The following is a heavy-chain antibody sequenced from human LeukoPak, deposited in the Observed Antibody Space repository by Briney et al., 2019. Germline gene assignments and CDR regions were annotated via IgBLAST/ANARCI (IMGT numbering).Heavy chain of an antibody. V-gene: IGHV3-7*03. CDR2: IKHDGSEE. J-gene: IGHJ4*02. Sequence: PGGSLRLSCAASGITFSSLWMSWFRQAPGKGLEWVADIKHDGSEEHYVASVKGRFTISRDNAKNSLYLQMNSLRAEDTAVYYCARGGGRPSLFDYWGQGTLVTVSS. CDR1: GITFSSLW. CDR3: ARGGGRPSLFDY. D-gene: IGHD3-16*01.